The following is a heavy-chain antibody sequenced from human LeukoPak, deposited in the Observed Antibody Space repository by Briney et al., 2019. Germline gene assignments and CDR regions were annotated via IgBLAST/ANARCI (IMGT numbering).Heavy chain of an antibody. CDR1: GYTFSSYG. J-gene: IGHJ4*02. V-gene: IGHV1-18*01. CDR2: ISAYDGNT. Sequence: ASVKVSCKASGYTFSSYGISWVRQAPGQGLEWMGWISAYDGNTNYAQKLQGRVTMTTDTSTSTAYMELRSLRSDDTAVYYCARNYSDSSGYYYVFRTGFDYWGQGTLVTVSS. D-gene: IGHD3-22*01. CDR3: ARNYSDSSGYYYVFRTGFDY.